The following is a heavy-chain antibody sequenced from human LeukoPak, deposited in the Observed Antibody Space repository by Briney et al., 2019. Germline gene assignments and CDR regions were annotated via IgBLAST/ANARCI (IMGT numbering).Heavy chain of an antibody. CDR1: GFTFSRYN. J-gene: IGHJ4*02. V-gene: IGHV3-48*01. D-gene: IGHD1-26*01. CDR3: ARSRLTTFDY. Sequence: GGSLRLSCAASGFTFSRYNMVWVRQAPGKGLEWISYISSTLYSTFYTDSVKGRFTISRDNAKNSLFLQMNGQRAEDTAVYYCARSRLTTFDYWGQGTLVAVSS. CDR2: ISSTLYST.